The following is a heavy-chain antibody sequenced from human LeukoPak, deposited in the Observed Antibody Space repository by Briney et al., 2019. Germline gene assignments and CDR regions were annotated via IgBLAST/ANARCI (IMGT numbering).Heavy chain of an antibody. CDR3: ARDGNDYGDY. CDR2: IYINGGT. Sequence: PSQTLSLTCTVSGDSISSGSYYWSWIRQPAGKGLEWIGRIYINGGTNYNPSPKSRVTISVDTSRNQFSLKLSSVTAADTAVYYCARDGNDYGDYWGQGTLVTVSS. CDR1: GDSISSGSYY. V-gene: IGHV4-61*02. J-gene: IGHJ4*02. D-gene: IGHD1-1*01.